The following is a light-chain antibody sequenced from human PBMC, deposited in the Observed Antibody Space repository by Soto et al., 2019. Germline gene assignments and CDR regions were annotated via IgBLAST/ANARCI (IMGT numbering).Light chain of an antibody. Sequence: ETVMTQSPATLSLSPGERATLSCRASQSVNSKLVWYQQKPGQAPRFLIYGASTRATDIPASFRGSGSGTEFTLITDSLQYEDFAVYYCQQYNDWPPAFGGGTKVEIK. CDR3: QQYNDWPPA. V-gene: IGKV3-15*01. CDR2: GAS. J-gene: IGKJ4*01. CDR1: QSVNSK.